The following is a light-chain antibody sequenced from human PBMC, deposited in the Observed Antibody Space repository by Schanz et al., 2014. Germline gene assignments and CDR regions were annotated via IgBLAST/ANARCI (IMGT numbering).Light chain of an antibody. CDR3: QQATSLIT. V-gene: IGKV3D-15*01. Sequence: EIVMTQSPATLSVSPGERATLSCRASQTASTNLAWYQQKPGQAPRLLIFGASTRATGVPDRFSGSGSGTDFTLTISSLQPEDSATYYCQQATSLITFGQGTRLEIK. J-gene: IGKJ5*01. CDR1: QTASTN. CDR2: GAS.